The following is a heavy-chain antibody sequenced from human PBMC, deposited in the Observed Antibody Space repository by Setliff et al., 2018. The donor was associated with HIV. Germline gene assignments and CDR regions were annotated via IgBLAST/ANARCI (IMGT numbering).Heavy chain of an antibody. CDR1: GGSISSYY. D-gene: IGHD4-17*01. J-gene: IGHJ4*02. Sequence: SETLSLTCTVSGGSISSYYWSWIRQPAGKGLEWIGRVSSRGDTNYNPSLKSRVTMSVDTSKNQFSLKLTSVTASDTAVYYCARAAAGNTGPFDLWGQGSPVTVS. CDR2: VSSRGDT. V-gene: IGHV4-4*07. CDR3: ARAAAGNTGPFDL.